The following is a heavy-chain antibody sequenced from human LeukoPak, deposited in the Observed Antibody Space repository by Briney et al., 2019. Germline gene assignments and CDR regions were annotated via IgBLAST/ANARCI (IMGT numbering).Heavy chain of an antibody. J-gene: IGHJ4*02. Sequence: ASVKVSCKVSGYTLTELSMPWVRQAPGKGLEWMGCFNPEDGDTIYAQKFQGRVTMTADTSTDPAYMELTSLTSEDTAVYYCATNSCDSSGYYYGYWGQGPLVTVSS. V-gene: IGHV1-24*01. CDR3: ATNSCDSSGYYYGY. D-gene: IGHD3-22*01. CDR1: GYTLTELS. CDR2: FNPEDGDT.